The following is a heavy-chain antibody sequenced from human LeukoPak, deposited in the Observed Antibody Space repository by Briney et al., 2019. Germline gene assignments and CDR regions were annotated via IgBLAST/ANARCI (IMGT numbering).Heavy chain of an antibody. D-gene: IGHD3-3*01. CDR1: GITFSNSA. Sequence: GGSLRLSCVPSGITFSNSALSWVRQAPGKGLEWVANIKQDGSEKYYVDSVKGRFTISRDNAKNSLYLQMNSLRAEDTAVYYCARDGPLPHYDFWSGYYGSWFDPWGQGTLVTVSS. CDR3: ARDGPLPHYDFWSGYYGSWFDP. J-gene: IGHJ5*02. V-gene: IGHV3-7*01. CDR2: IKQDGSEK.